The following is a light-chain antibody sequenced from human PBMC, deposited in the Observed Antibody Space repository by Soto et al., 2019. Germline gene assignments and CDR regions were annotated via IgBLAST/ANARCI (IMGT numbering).Light chain of an antibody. J-gene: IGLJ1*01. CDR2: EVS. CDR3: SSFTTYNTRV. Sequence: QSALTQPASVSGSPGQSIAISCTGTNSDVGAYNFVSWYQQYPGKAPKLIIHEVSNRPSGISDRFSGSKSGNTASLTISGLQADDEADYYCSSFTTYNTRVFGTGTKLTVL. V-gene: IGLV2-14*01. CDR1: NSDVGAYNF.